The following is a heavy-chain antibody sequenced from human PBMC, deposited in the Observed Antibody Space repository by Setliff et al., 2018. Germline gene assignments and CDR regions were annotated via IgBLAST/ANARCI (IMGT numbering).Heavy chain of an antibody. Sequence: GASVKVSCKASGYTFATYGISWVRQAPGQGLEWMGWIGPYNSNTNYAQNFQGRVTMTTDTSTSTAYMELRSLRSDDTAMYYCARDLSTTVMTRSWYYFDYWGQGTLVTVSS. CDR2: IGPYNSNT. D-gene: IGHD4-17*01. V-gene: IGHV1-18*01. CDR3: ARDLSTTVMTRSWYYFDY. J-gene: IGHJ4*02. CDR1: GYTFATYG.